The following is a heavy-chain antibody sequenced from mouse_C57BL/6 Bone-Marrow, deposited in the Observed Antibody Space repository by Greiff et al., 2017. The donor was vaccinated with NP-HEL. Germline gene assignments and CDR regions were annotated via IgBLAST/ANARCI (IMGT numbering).Heavy chain of an antibody. D-gene: IGHD1-1*01. CDR3: TAYYYGSSYWFAY. J-gene: IGHJ3*01. V-gene: IGHV14-4*01. CDR1: GFNIKDDY. Sequence: VQLQQPGAELVRPGASVKLSCTASGFNIKDDYMHWVKQRPEQGLEWIGWIDPENGDTEYDSKFKGKATLTADTSSNTAYLQLSSLTSEDTAVYYCTAYYYGSSYWFAYWGQGTLVTVSA. CDR2: IDPENGDT.